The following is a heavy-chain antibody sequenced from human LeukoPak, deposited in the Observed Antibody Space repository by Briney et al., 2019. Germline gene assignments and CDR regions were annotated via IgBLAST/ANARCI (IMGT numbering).Heavy chain of an antibody. CDR2: IKEDGSEK. D-gene: IGHD6-19*01. CDR1: GFTFSSYW. V-gene: IGHV3-7*01. Sequence: GGSLRLSCAASGFTFSSYWMSWVRQAPGKGLEWVANIKEDGSEKFYMDSVKGRFTISRDNAKNSLYLQMNSLRAEDTALYYCTREMIAVAGPDYWGQGTLVTVSS. CDR3: TREMIAVAGPDY. J-gene: IGHJ4*02.